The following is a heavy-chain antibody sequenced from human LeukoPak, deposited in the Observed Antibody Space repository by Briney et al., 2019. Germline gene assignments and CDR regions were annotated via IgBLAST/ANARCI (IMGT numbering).Heavy chain of an antibody. J-gene: IGHJ4*02. CDR3: ARKRGFASAGRNFDY. V-gene: IGHV4-34*01. Sequence: SETLSLTCAVYGGSFSGYYWSWIRQPPGKGLEWIGEINHSGSTNYNPSLKSRVTISVDTSKNQFSLKLSSVTAADTAVYYCARKRGFASAGRNFDYWGQGTLVTVSS. CDR2: INHSGST. D-gene: IGHD3-10*01. CDR1: GGSFSGYY.